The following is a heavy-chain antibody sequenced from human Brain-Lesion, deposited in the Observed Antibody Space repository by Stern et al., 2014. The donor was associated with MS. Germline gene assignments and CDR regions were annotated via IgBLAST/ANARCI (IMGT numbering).Heavy chain of an antibody. J-gene: IGHJ4*02. CDR2: IHPSGSA. CDR3: ASGYRIFDY. V-gene: IGHV4-61*02. CDR1: GGSISSGSDY. D-gene: IGHD5-18*01. Sequence: VQLVESGPGLVKPSQTLSLTCTVSGGSISSGSDYWSWIRQPVGKGLEGIGRIHPSGSAFYTPSLKSRVPISTETAMNQFSLELNSATAADTAIYYCASGYRIFDYWGQGILVTVSS.